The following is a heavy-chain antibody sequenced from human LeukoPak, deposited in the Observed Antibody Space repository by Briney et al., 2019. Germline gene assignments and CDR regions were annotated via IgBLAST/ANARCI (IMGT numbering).Heavy chain of an antibody. V-gene: IGHV3-74*01. CDR1: GFTFSSYW. Sequence: PEGSLRLSCAASGFTFSSYWMHWVRQAPGKGLAWVSRINSDGSGTNHADSVKGRFTISRDNAKNTLYLQMNSLRAEDTAVYYCARDRGGTFDYWGQGTLVTVSS. D-gene: IGHD3-16*01. CDR3: ARDRGGTFDY. CDR2: INSDGSGT. J-gene: IGHJ4*02.